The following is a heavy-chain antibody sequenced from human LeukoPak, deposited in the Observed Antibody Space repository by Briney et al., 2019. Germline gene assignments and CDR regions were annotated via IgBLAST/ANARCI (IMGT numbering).Heavy chain of an antibody. CDR1: GFTFSSSP. Sequence: PGGSLRLSCSASGFTFSSSPMHWVRQAPGKGLEYVSSINPSGSYVSYADFAKGRFTISGDNWRNTLHLQMNSLTPDDTAIYYCVREMGSGTHYCLEFWGQGALVTVSA. J-gene: IGHJ4*02. CDR3: VREMGSGTHYCLEF. V-gene: IGHV3-64D*06. CDR2: INPSGSYV. D-gene: IGHD3-10*01.